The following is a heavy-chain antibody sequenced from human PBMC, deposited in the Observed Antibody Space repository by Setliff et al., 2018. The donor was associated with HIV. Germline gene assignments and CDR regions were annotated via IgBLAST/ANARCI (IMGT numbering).Heavy chain of an antibody. CDR1: GVSISDYY. V-gene: IGHV4-4*08. CDR3: AREHDYSNYRRLDS. D-gene: IGHD4-4*01. CDR2: IHHSGSS. J-gene: IGHJ4*02. Sequence: SETLSLTCTVSGVSISDYYWTWIRQPPGKGLEWIGYIHHSGSSDYTPSLRSRVTMSVDTSKNQFSLKLTSVTAADTAVYYCAREHDYSNYRRLDSWGQGILVTAPQ.